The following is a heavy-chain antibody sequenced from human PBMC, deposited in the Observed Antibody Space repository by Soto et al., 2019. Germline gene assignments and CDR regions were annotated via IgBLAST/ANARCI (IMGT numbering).Heavy chain of an antibody. V-gene: IGHV4-4*07. J-gene: IGHJ5*02. CDR1: GGSISKFY. Sequence: SETLSLTCNVSGGSISKFYWAWIRKTAGNGLEWMGRVYATGTTDYNPSLRSRVAMSVDISKKTFSLRLRSVTGADSGVYYCVRDGSKSLRDWFDPWGQGILVTV. CDR3: VRDGSKSLRDWFDP. CDR2: VYATGTT.